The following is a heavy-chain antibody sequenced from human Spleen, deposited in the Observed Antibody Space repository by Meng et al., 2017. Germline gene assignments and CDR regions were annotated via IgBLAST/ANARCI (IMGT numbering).Heavy chain of an antibody. D-gene: IGHD2-15*01. V-gene: IGHV3-23*01. CDR3: AKDPRDCSGGGCSLMEFDY. J-gene: IGHJ4*02. CDR2: ISGSGGST. Sequence: GGSLRLSCAASGFTFSSYAMSWVRQAPGKGLEWVSAISGSGGSTYYADSVKGRFTISRDNSKNTLYLQMNSLRAEDTAVYYCAKDPRDCSGGGCSLMEFDYWGQGTLVTVSS. CDR1: GFTFSSYA.